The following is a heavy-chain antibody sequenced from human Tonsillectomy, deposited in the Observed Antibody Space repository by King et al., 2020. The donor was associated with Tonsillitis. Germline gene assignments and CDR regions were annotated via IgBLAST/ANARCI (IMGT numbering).Heavy chain of an antibody. CDR1: GYSFTRYW. V-gene: IGHV5-10-1*03. Sequence: QLVQSGAEVKKHGESLRVSCKGSGYSFTRYWITWVRQMPGKGLEWMGKIDPSDSYTIYSPSFQGHVTISADKSISTAYLQWSSLKASDTAMYYCARRFGSGTVDYWGQGTLVTVSS. CDR2: IDPSDSYT. J-gene: IGHJ4*02. CDR3: ARRFGSGTVDY. D-gene: IGHD1-14*01.